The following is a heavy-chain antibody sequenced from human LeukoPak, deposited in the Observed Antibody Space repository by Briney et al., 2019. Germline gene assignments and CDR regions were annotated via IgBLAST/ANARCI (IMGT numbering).Heavy chain of an antibody. CDR3: AGGGGSGYLKSTY. D-gene: IGHD3-22*01. Sequence: SETPSLTCTVSGGSISSYYWSWIRQPPGKGLEWIGYIYYSGTINYNPSLKSRVTISVDTSKNQCSLKLSSVTAADTAVYYCAGGGGSGYLKSTYWGQGTLVTVSS. J-gene: IGHJ4*02. CDR1: GGSISSYY. CDR2: IYYSGTI. V-gene: IGHV4-59*01.